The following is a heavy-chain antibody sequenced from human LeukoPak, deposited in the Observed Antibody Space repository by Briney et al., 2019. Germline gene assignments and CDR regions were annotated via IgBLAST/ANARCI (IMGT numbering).Heavy chain of an antibody. CDR1: GFTFSNYW. V-gene: IGHV3-7*01. Sequence: GGSLRLSCVASGFTFSNYWMSWVRQAPGKGPEWVANIQQDGSERYYTDSVKGRFTISRDNAKNSVYLEMNSLRAEDTAVYYCARDKVVGATYFDYWGQGILVTVSS. J-gene: IGHJ4*02. CDR2: IQQDGSER. CDR3: ARDKVVGATYFDY. D-gene: IGHD1-26*01.